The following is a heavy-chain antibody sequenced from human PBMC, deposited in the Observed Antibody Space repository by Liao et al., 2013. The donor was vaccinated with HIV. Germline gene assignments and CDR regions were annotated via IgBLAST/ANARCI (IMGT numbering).Heavy chain of an antibody. CDR2: INHIGNT. J-gene: IGHJ4*02. CDR1: GDSLSGSY. D-gene: IGHD3-22*01. V-gene: IGHV4-34*01. CDR3: ASSDHLDGSGSLGY. Sequence: QVELLQWGAGLLKPSDTLSLTCGVYGDSLSGSYWTWIRQPPGKGLEWIGEINHIGNTNYNPSLKSRVSISVDTSKNQFSLKLNSVTAADTAVYYCASSDHLDGSGSLGYWGQGILVPSPQ.